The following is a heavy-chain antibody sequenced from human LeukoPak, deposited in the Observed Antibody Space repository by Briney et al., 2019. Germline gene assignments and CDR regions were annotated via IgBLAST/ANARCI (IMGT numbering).Heavy chain of an antibody. Sequence: ASVKVSCKASGYTFTSYGISWVRQAPGQGLEWMGWISAYNGNTNYAQKLQGRVTMTTDTSTSTAYMELRSLRSDDTAVYYCAREDKPHSSSWYWFDPWGQGTLVTVSS. CDR2: ISAYNGNT. J-gene: IGHJ5*02. V-gene: IGHV1-18*01. CDR1: GYTFTSYG. D-gene: IGHD6-13*01. CDR3: AREDKPHSSSWYWFDP.